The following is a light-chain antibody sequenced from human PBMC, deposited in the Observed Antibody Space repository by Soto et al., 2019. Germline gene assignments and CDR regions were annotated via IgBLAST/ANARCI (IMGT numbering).Light chain of an antibody. CDR1: QGISRW. Sequence: DIQMTQSPSTLSASVGDRVTITCRASQGISRWLAWYQQKPGKAPKLLIYQASTVESGVPSRFSGSGSGTDFTLTISSLQPDDFATYYCQQYDDSPWTFGQGTKVDIK. CDR3: QQYDDSPWT. J-gene: IGKJ1*01. V-gene: IGKV1-5*03. CDR2: QAS.